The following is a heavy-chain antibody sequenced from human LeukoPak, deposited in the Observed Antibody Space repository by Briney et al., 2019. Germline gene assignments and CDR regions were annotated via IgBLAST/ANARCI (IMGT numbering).Heavy chain of an antibody. CDR3: ASPVGAITYWYFDL. Sequence: PGGSLRLSCAASGFSFSSYWMHWVRQAPGKGLVWVSRINSDGSSTSYADSVKGRFTISRDNSKNTLYLQMNSLRAEDTAVYYCASPVGAITYWYFDLWGRGTLVTVSS. D-gene: IGHD1-26*01. J-gene: IGHJ2*01. V-gene: IGHV3-74*01. CDR2: INSDGSST. CDR1: GFSFSSYW.